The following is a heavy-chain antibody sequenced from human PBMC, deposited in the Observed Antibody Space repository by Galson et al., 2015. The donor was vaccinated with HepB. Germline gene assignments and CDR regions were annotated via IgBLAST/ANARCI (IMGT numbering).Heavy chain of an antibody. CDR3: ARDTKVVTIYGVGPGYMDV. CDR1: GFTFSSYA. CDR2: ISSSSSYT. J-gene: IGHJ6*03. D-gene: IGHD3-3*01. Sequence: SLRLSCAASGFTFSSYAMSWVRQAPGKGLEWVSYISSSSSYTKYADSVKGRFTISRDNAKNSLYLQMNTLRAEDTAVYYCARDTKVVTIYGVGPGYMDVWGEVTTVTVSS. V-gene: IGHV3-11*06.